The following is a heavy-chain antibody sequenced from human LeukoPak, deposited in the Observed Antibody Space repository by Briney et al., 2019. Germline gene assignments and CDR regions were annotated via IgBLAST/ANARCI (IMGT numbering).Heavy chain of an antibody. V-gene: IGHV4-59*08. CDR3: ARPGVGSGRYGAFDI. J-gene: IGHJ3*02. CDR1: GGSISGYH. CDR2: IYYSGST. Sequence: SETLSLTCNVSGGSISGYHWSWIRQPPGKGLEWIGYIYYSGSTNYNPSLKSRVTISVDTSKNQFSLKLSSVTAADTAVYYCARPGVGSGRYGAFDIWGQGTMVTVSS. D-gene: IGHD5-18*01.